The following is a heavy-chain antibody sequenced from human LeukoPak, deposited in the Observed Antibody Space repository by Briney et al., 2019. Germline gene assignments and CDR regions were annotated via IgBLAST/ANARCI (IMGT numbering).Heavy chain of an antibody. Sequence: ASVKVSCTASGYSFTGYYLDWVRQAPGQGLEWMGWMNPNSGNTGYAQKFQGRVTITRNTSISTAYMELSSLRSEDTAVYYCARGRSSGWLYYYYYMDVWGKGTTVTVSS. CDR3: ARGRSSGWLYYYYYMDV. V-gene: IGHV1-8*03. D-gene: IGHD6-19*01. J-gene: IGHJ6*03. CDR1: GYSFTGYY. CDR2: MNPNSGNT.